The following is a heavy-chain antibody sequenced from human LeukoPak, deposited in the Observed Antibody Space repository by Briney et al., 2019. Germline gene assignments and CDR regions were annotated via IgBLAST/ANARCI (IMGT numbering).Heavy chain of an antibody. D-gene: IGHD3-10*01. Sequence: QPGGSLRLSCAVSGFTFSSHWMHWVRQPPGKELVWVSRIDSDGSYINYADSLKGRFTISRDNAKSTLYLQMSSLRVEDTAVYYCTRGAGYYNTDSLDFWGQGTLVTVSS. J-gene: IGHJ4*02. V-gene: IGHV3-74*01. CDR1: GFTFSSHW. CDR3: TRGAGYYNTDSLDF. CDR2: IDSDGSYI.